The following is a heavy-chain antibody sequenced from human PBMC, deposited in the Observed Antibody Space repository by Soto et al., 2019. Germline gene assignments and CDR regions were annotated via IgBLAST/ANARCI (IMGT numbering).Heavy chain of an antibody. CDR2: IYYSGST. J-gene: IGHJ5*02. V-gene: IGHV4-59*01. Sequence: QVQLQESGPGLVKPSETLSLTCTVSGGSISRYYWNWIRQPPGKGLEWIGYIYYSGSTNYNPSLKRRVTISVDTSKLQVPLKLSSVTAADTAVYYCARAPGSGTYYGWFDPWGQGTLVSVSS. CDR1: GGSISRYY. D-gene: IGHD3-10*01. CDR3: ARAPGSGTYYGWFDP.